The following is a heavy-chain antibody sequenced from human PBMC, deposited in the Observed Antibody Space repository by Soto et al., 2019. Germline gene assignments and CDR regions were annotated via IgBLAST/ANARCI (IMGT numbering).Heavy chain of an antibody. J-gene: IGHJ6*02. CDR3: ARSTLPYYDILSVFFPMPLYAMHV. V-gene: IGHV2-70*01. D-gene: IGHD3-9*01. CDR1: GFSLSTSGMC. Sequence: VSGPTLVNPTQTRTLTCTFSGFSLSTSGMCVSWIRQPPGKALEWLALIDWDDDKYYSTSLKTRLTISKDTSKNQVDLTMTNMDPLDTATYYCARSTLPYYDILSVFFPMPLYAMHVWGQATTVTVSS. CDR2: IDWDDDK.